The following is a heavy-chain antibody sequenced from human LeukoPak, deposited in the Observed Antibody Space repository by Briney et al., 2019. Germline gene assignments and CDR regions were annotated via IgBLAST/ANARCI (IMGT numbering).Heavy chain of an antibody. CDR3: ARGIGSYRSGAFDI. CDR1: GDSISSSYYY. D-gene: IGHD1-26*01. J-gene: IGHJ3*02. CDR2: MFYSGST. Sequence: PSETLSLTCTVSGDSISSSYYYWGWIRQPPGRGLEWIGSMFYSGSTYYNPSLKSRATISVDTSKNQFSLKLSSVTAADTAVYYYARGIGSYRSGAFDIWGQGTMVTVSS. V-gene: IGHV4-39*07.